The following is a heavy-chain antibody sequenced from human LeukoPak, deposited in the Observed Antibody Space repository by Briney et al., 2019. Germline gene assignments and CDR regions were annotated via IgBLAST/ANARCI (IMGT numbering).Heavy chain of an antibody. CDR1: GGSISPYY. Sequence: SETLSLTCTVSGGSISPYYWSWIRQPPGKGLEWIGYIYYSGSTNYNPSLKSRVTISVDTSKNQFSLKLSSVTAADTAVYYCARELGYEEAFDIWGQGTMVTVSS. D-gene: IGHD5-12*01. CDR3: ARELGYEEAFDI. J-gene: IGHJ3*02. V-gene: IGHV4-59*01. CDR2: IYYSGST.